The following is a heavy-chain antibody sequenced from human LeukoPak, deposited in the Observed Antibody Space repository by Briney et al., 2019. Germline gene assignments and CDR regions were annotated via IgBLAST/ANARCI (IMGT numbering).Heavy chain of an antibody. D-gene: IGHD3-10*01. V-gene: IGHV3-23*01. CDR3: AKDFGRNLGGPGY. CDR1: GFTFSTYT. J-gene: IGHJ4*02. CDR2: ISGDGGST. Sequence: PGGSLRLSCAASGFTFSTYTMAWVRQAPGGGLEWVSGISGDGGSTYYAGSVKGRFAISRDNSKSALYLQMNSLRAEDTAVYYCAKDFGRNLGGPGYWGRGTLVTISS.